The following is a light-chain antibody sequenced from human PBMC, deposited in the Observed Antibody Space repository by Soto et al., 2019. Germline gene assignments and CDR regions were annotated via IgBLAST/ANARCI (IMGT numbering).Light chain of an antibody. Sequence: EIVLTQSPGTLSLSPGERATLSCRASQSVTSNYLAWYQQKPGQAPGLLIYGASSRATGIPDRFSGSGSGTDFAITISRLEPEDFAVYYCQQYASSPATFGQGTKLEIK. CDR2: GAS. CDR3: QQYASSPAT. CDR1: QSVTSNY. J-gene: IGKJ2*01. V-gene: IGKV3-20*01.